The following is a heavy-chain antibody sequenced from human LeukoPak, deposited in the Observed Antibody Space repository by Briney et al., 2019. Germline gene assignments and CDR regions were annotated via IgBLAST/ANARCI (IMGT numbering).Heavy chain of an antibody. CDR3: AKLLTSRYYSTLHYYGMDV. D-gene: IGHD3-22*01. Sequence: GGSLRLSCAASGFTFSSYAMSWVRQAPGKGLEWVSAISGSGGSTDYADSVRGRFTISRDNSKNTLYLQVNSLRVEDTAVYFCAKLLTSRYYSTLHYYGMDVWGQGTTVTVSS. CDR2: ISGSGGST. J-gene: IGHJ6*02. V-gene: IGHV3-23*01. CDR1: GFTFSSYA.